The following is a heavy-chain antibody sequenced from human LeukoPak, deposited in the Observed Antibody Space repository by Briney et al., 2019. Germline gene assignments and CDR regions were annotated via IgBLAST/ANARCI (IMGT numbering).Heavy chain of an antibody. Sequence: ASVKVSCKASGYTFTSYYMHWVRQAPGQGLEWMGIINPSGGSTSYAQKFQGRVTMTRDTSTSTVYMELSSLRSEDTAVYYCARGWPGIAVHYGMDVWGQGTSVIVSS. D-gene: IGHD6-19*01. CDR1: GYTFTSYY. V-gene: IGHV1-46*01. CDR3: ARGWPGIAVHYGMDV. CDR2: INPSGGST. J-gene: IGHJ6*02.